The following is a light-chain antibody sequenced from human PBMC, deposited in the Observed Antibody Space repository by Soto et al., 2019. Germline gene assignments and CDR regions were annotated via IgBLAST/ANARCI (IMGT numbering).Light chain of an antibody. CDR1: SSNIGSNT. J-gene: IGLJ1*01. V-gene: IGLV1-44*01. CDR3: AAWDDSLNAFYV. CDR2: SNN. Sequence: QSVLTQPPSASGTPGQRVTISCSGSSSNIGSNTLNWYQQLPGTAPKLLIYSNNQRPSGVPDRFSGSKSGTSASLAISGLQSEDEADYYCAAWDDSLNAFYVFGTGTKLTVL.